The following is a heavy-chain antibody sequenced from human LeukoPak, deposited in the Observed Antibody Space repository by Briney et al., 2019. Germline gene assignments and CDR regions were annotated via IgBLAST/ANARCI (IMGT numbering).Heavy chain of an antibody. Sequence: PGGSLRLSCAASGFTFDDYAMHWVRQAPGKGLEWIAYIGIDSGNTKYADSVRGRFTISADKTKNSLYVQMNSLRVEDTAVYYCARDHNYAFDNWGQGTLVSVAS. CDR2: IGIDSGNT. J-gene: IGHJ4*02. CDR3: ARDHNYAFDN. D-gene: IGHD1-1*01. V-gene: IGHV3-11*06. CDR1: GFTFDDYA.